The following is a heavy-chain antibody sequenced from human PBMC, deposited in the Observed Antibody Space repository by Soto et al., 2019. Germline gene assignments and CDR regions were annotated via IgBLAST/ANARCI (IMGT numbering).Heavy chain of an antibody. CDR1: GYTLTELS. V-gene: IGHV1-24*01. J-gene: IGHJ6*02. D-gene: IGHD6-19*01. CDR2: FDPEDGET. CDR3: ATLAVAGRDYYYYYGMDV. Sequence: ASVKVSCKVSGYTLTELSMHWVRQAPGKGLEWMGGFDPEDGETIYAQKFQGRVTMTEDTSTDTAYMELSSLRSEDTAVYYCATLAVAGRDYYYYYGMDVWGQGTTVTVSS.